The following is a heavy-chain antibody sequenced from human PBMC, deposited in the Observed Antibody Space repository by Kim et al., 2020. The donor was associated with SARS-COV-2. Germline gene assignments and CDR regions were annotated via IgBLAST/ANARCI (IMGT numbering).Heavy chain of an antibody. Sequence: ASVKVSCKASGYTFTSYYMHWVRQAPGQGLEWMGIINPSGGSTSYAQKFQGRVTMTRDTSTSTVYMELSSLRSEDTAVYYCARAEVLLWFGELSQWRDAFDIWGQGTMVTVSS. CDR1: GYTFTSYY. J-gene: IGHJ3*02. CDR3: ARAEVLLWFGELSQWRDAFDI. CDR2: INPSGGST. V-gene: IGHV1-46*01. D-gene: IGHD3-10*01.